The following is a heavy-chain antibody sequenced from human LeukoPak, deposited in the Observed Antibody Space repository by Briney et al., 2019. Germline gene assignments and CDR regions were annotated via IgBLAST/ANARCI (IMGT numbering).Heavy chain of an antibody. CDR3: ARDLGKYGYYYYYGMDV. J-gene: IGHJ6*02. D-gene: IGHD3-16*01. V-gene: IGHV3-74*01. Sequence: PGGSLRLSCAASGFTVSSNYMSWVRQAPGKGLVWVSRINSDGSSTSYADSVKGRFTISRDNAKNTLYLQMNSLRAEDTAVYYCARDLGKYGYYYYYGMDVWGQGTTVTVSS. CDR2: INSDGSST. CDR1: GFTVSSNY.